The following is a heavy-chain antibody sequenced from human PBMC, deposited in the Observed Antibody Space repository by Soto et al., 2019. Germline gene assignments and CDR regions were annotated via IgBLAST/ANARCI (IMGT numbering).Heavy chain of an antibody. J-gene: IGHJ6*02. CDR2: ISYDGTNK. CDR1: GFTFSSYA. Sequence: GGSLRLSCAASGFTFSSYAMNWVRQAPGKGLEWVAVISYDGTNKYYADSVKGRFTISRDNSKNTLYLQMNSLRAEDTAVYYCARSEDWYYGMDVWGQGTTVTVSS. D-gene: IGHD2-15*01. V-gene: IGHV3-30-3*01. CDR3: ARSEDWYYGMDV.